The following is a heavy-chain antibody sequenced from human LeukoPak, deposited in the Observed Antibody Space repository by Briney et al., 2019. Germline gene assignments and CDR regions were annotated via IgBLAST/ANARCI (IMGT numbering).Heavy chain of an antibody. Sequence: KPSETLSLTCAVYGGSFSGYHWTWIRQPPGKGLEWIGEINHSGSTNYNPSLKSRVTISVDTSKNHFSLKLSSVTAADTAVYYCAGPGAGDLDYWGQGTLVTVSS. CDR2: INHSGST. J-gene: IGHJ4*02. V-gene: IGHV4-34*01. CDR1: GGSFSGYH. CDR3: AGPGAGDLDY. D-gene: IGHD3-10*01.